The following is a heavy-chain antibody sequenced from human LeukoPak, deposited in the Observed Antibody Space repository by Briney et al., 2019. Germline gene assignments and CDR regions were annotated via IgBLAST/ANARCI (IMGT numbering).Heavy chain of an antibody. V-gene: IGHV1-18*01. D-gene: IGHD1-26*01. Sequence: ASVKVSCKASGYTFSTCRISWVRRAPGQGLEWMGWISAYSGNTNYAQKLQGRVTMTTDTSTSTAYMELSSLRSEDTAVYYCARGTRGSYILVDPWGQGTLVTVSS. CDR2: ISAYSGNT. CDR1: GYTFSTCR. CDR3: ARGTRGSYILVDP. J-gene: IGHJ5*02.